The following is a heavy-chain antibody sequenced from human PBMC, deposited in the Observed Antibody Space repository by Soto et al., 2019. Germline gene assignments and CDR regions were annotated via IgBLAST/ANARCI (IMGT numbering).Heavy chain of an antibody. J-gene: IGHJ5*02. CDR1: GGSISGSTDF. Sequence: LSLTCTVSGGSISGSTDFWGWIRQPPGKGLEWIGTMYYTGSTYYNPSLKSRVTMSVDTSKNQFSLKLTSVTAADTAVYYCARRSRGVVNNWFDPWGQGALVTVSS. CDR2: MYYTGST. D-gene: IGHD3-3*01. CDR3: ARRSRGVVNNWFDP. V-gene: IGHV4-39*01.